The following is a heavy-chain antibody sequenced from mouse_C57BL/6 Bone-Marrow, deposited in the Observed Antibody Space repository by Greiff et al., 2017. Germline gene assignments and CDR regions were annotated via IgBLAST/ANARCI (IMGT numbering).Heavy chain of an antibody. CDR3: ARERDITPVVAPYFDY. CDR1: GYTFTGYW. Sequence: QVQLQQSGAELMKPGASVKLSCKATGYTFTGYWIEWVKQRPGHGLEWIGEILPGSGSTNYNEKFKGKATFTADTSSNTAYMQRSSLTTEDSAIYYCARERDITPVVAPYFDYWGQGTTLTVSS. CDR2: ILPGSGST. J-gene: IGHJ2*01. D-gene: IGHD1-1*01. V-gene: IGHV1-9*01.